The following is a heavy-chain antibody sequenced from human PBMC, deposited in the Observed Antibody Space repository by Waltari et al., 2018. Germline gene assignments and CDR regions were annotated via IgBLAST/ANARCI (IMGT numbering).Heavy chain of an antibody. CDR3: AAPGENDVEYLQH. V-gene: IGHV3-74*01. CDR2: IKGDHGRST. J-gene: IGHJ1*01. CDR1: GFTFSSYW. D-gene: IGHD2-21*01. Sequence: EVQLVESGGGLVQPGGSLRLSCAASGFTFSSYWMHWVRQAPGKGLVWVSRIKGDHGRSTSYADSVKGRFTVSRDNAKNTLYLQMDSLRAEDTALYYCAAPGENDVEYLQHWGQGTLVTVSS.